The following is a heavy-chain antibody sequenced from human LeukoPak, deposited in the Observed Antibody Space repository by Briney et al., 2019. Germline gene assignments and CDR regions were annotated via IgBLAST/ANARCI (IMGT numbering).Heavy chain of an antibody. J-gene: IGHJ3*02. CDR2: IKQDGTEK. Sequence: GGSLRLSCAASGFTFSSNWMSWVRQAPGKGLEWVANIKQDGTEKYYVDSVKGRFTISRDNVKNSLYLQMNSLRAEDTAMYYCVLHIRTLPAYYDFWSGYNDAFDIWGQGTMVTVSS. D-gene: IGHD3-3*01. CDR3: VLHIRTLPAYYDFWSGYNDAFDI. V-gene: IGHV3-7*03. CDR1: GFTFSSNW.